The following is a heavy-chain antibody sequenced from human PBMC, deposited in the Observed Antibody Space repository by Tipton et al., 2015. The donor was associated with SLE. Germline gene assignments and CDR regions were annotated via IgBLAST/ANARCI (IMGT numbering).Heavy chain of an antibody. V-gene: IGHV4-61*01. Sequence: LRLSCTVSGGSVSSGSYSWSWIRQPPGKGLEWIAYIYYSGSTNYNPSLKSRVTISIDTSKNQFSLKLSSVTAADTAVYYCASAGHMTRGVRNPFDMWGQGTMVTVSS. CDR1: GGSVSSGSYS. J-gene: IGHJ3*02. CDR3: ASAGHMTRGVRNPFDM. D-gene: IGHD3-10*01. CDR2: IYYSGST.